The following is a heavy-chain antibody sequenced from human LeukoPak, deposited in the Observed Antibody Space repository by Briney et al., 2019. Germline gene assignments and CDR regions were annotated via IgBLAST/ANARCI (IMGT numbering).Heavy chain of an antibody. D-gene: IGHD5-12*01. Sequence: GGSLRLSCAASGFTFSSYEMNWVRQAPGKGLEWVSYISSSGSTIYYADSVKGRFTISRDNAKNSLYLQMNSLRAEDTAVYYCARDYGYDLRPYYYGMDVWGQGTTVTGSS. CDR2: ISSSGSTI. CDR1: GFTFSSYE. V-gene: IGHV3-48*03. CDR3: ARDYGYDLRPYYYGMDV. J-gene: IGHJ6*02.